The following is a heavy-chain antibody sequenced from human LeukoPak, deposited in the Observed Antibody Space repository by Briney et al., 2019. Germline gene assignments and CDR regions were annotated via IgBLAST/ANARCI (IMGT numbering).Heavy chain of an antibody. J-gene: IGHJ5*02. D-gene: IGHD6-19*01. CDR1: GGSFSGYY. CDR3: ARGGLGSGWVANWFDP. V-gene: IGHV4-34*01. Sequence: SETLSLTCAVYGGSFSGYYWSWIRQPPGKGLEWIGEINHSGSTNYNPSLKSRVTISVDTSKNQFSLKLSSVTAADTVVYYCARGGLGSGWVANWFDPWGQGTLVTVSS. CDR2: INHSGST.